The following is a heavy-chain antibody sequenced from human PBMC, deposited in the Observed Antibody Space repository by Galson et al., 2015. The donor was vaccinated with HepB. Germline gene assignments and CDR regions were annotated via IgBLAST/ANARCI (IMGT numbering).Heavy chain of an antibody. D-gene: IGHD1-1*01. CDR3: AGPLPGNWNDDDYYYGIDV. Sequence: SVKVSCKASGGTFSSYAISWARQAPGQGLEWMGGIIPIFGTANYAQKFQGRVTITADKSTSTAYMELSSLRSEDTAVYYCAGPLPGNWNDDDYYYGIDVWGQGTTVTVSS. V-gene: IGHV1-69*06. CDR2: IIPIFGTA. J-gene: IGHJ6*02. CDR1: GGTFSSYA.